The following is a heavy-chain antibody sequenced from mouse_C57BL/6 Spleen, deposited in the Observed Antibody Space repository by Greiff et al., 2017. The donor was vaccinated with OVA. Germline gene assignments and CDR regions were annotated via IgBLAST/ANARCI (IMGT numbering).Heavy chain of an antibody. Sequence: QVQLQQPGAELVMPGASVKLSCKASGYTFTSYWMPWVKQRPGQGLEWIGEIDPSDSYTNYNQKFKGKSTLTVDKSSSTAYMQLSSLTSEDSAVYYCARRDSQARGFDYWGQGTTLTVSS. J-gene: IGHJ2*01. CDR2: IDPSDSYT. CDR3: ARRDSQARGFDY. CDR1: GYTFTSYW. V-gene: IGHV1-69*01. D-gene: IGHD3-2*01.